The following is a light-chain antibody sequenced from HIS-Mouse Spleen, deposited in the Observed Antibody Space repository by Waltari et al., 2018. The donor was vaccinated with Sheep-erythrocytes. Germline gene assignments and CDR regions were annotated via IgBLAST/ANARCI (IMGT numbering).Light chain of an antibody. CDR3: QSYDSSNHGV. V-gene: IGLV6-57*04. CDR1: SGSIASNY. J-gene: IGLJ3*02. Sequence: MLTQPHSVSESPGKTVTISCTRSSGSIASNYVQWYQQRPGSAPTTVIYEDNQRPSGVPDRFSGSIDSSSNSASLTISGLKTEDEADYYCQSYDSSNHGVFGGGTKLTVL. CDR2: EDN.